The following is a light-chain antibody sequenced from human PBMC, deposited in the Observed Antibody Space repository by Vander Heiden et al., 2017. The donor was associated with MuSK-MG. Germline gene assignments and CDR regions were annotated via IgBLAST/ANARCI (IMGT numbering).Light chain of an antibody. CDR1: QTVGTR. CDR2: KAS. V-gene: IGKV1-5*03. J-gene: IGKJ1*01. Sequence: DVQMTQSPSTVSASVGDTVTINCRASQTVGTRLAWLQQKPGRAPRLLIQKASTLQDGVPSRFSGSGSEKEFTLTITGLQPDDFATYYCQKSNTWSPFGQGTRVEV. CDR3: QKSNTWSP.